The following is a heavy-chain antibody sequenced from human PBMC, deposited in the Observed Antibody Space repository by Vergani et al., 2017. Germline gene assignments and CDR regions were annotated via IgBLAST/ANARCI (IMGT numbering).Heavy chain of an antibody. J-gene: IGHJ4*02. Sequence: QVQLVQSGAEVKKPGASVKVSCKASGYTFIGYYMHWVRQAPGQGLEWVGVISPDGFSTFYAQKFQGRVTITRDTSTSTVYVEVTSLRSDDTAVYYCAREPPLTGFFDYWGQGTLVTVSS. CDR3: AREPPLTGFFDY. D-gene: IGHD3-9*01. V-gene: IGHV1-46*03. CDR2: ISPDGFST. CDR1: GYTFIGYY.